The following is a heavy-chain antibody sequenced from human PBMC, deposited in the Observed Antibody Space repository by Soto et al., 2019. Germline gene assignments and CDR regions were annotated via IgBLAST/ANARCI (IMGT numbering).Heavy chain of an antibody. J-gene: IGHJ4*02. Sequence: SETLSLTCAVYGGSFSGYYWSWIRQPPGKGLEWIGEINHSGSTNYNPSLKSRVTISVDTSKNQFSLKLSSVTAADTAVYYCARELNGYYSLDYWGQGTLVTVSS. V-gene: IGHV4-34*01. CDR3: ARELNGYYSLDY. CDR1: GGSFSGYY. CDR2: INHSGST. D-gene: IGHD3-9*01.